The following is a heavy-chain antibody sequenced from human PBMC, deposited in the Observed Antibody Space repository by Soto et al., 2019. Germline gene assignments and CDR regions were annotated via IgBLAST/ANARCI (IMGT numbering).Heavy chain of an antibody. CDR3: ARREEKSSVGRLDA. CDR1: CGSVSCGTYF. J-gene: IGHJ6*02. CDR2: IYYSGGT. V-gene: IGHV4-30-4*08. D-gene: IGHD2-15*01. Sequence: TLSLTVSVSCGSVSCGTYFWHWIRQPPGKGLEWIGSIYYSGGTYHNPSLESRGTISVDTSKSQFSLRLSSVTAADTAMYYCARREEKSSVGRLDAWGQGTPVTVSS.